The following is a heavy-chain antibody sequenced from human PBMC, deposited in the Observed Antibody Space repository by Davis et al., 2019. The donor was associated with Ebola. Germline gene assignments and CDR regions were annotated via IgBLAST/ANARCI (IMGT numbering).Heavy chain of an antibody. D-gene: IGHD3-22*01. CDR2: IYHSGST. V-gene: IGHV4-30-2*03. J-gene: IGHJ6*02. Sequence: SETLSLTCAVSGGSISSGGYSWSWIRQPPGKGLEWIGYIYHSGSTHYNPSLKSRVTISVDTSKNQFSLKLSSVTAADTAVYYCARHLLSSGYLYYYYGMDVWGQGTTVTVSS. CDR3: ARHLLSSGYLYYYYGMDV. CDR1: GGSISSGGYS.